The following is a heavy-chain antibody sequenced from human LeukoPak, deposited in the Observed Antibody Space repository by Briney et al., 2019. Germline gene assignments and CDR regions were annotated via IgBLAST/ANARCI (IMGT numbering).Heavy chain of an antibody. CDR1: GFTVSSNS. J-gene: IGHJ4*02. D-gene: IGHD6-13*01. CDR3: ARDSRHLSSTRGGLKESRGAFFDY. CDR2: IYSDNT. V-gene: IGHV3-53*01. Sequence: GGSLRLSCTVSGFTVSSNSMSWVRQAPGKGLEWVSFIYSDNTHYSDSVKGRFTISRDNSKNTLYLQMNSLRAEDTALYYCARDSRHLSSTRGGLKESRGAFFDYWGQGTLVTVSS.